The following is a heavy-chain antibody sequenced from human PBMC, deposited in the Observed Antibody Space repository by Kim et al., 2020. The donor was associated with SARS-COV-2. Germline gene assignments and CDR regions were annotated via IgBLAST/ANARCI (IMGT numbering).Heavy chain of an antibody. D-gene: IGHD3-3*01. V-gene: IGHV1-3*01. CDR2: NGNT. Sequence: NGNTKYSQKFQGRVPITRDTAAGTAYMELRSLRSEDTAVYYCAGGFALMDVWGQGTTVTVSS. CDR3: AGGFALMDV. J-gene: IGHJ6*02.